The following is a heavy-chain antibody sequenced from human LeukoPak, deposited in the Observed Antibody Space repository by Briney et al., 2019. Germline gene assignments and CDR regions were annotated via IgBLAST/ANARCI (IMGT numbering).Heavy chain of an antibody. CDR3: ARGRSTHLDY. CDR1: GGTFSSYA. J-gene: IGHJ4*02. Sequence: ASVKVSCKASGGTFSSYAISWVRQAPGQGLEWMGRIIPIFGIANYAQKFQGRVTITADESTSTAYMELSSLRSEDTAVYYCARGRSTHLDYWGQGTLVTVSS. CDR2: IIPIFGIA. V-gene: IGHV1-69*13.